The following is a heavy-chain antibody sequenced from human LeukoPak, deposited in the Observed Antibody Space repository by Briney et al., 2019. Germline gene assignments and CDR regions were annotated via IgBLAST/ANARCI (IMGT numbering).Heavy chain of an antibody. V-gene: IGHV7-4-1*02. CDR3: ARDFPIYGSGTFAHFDI. CDR2: INTNTGNP. CDR1: GYTFTSYA. J-gene: IGHJ3*02. Sequence: ASVKVSCKASGYTFTSYAMNWVRQAPGQGLEWMGWINTNTGNPTYAQGFTGRFVFSLDTSVSTAYLQISSLKAEDTAVYYCARDFPIYGSGTFAHFDIWGQGTMVTVSS. D-gene: IGHD3-10*01.